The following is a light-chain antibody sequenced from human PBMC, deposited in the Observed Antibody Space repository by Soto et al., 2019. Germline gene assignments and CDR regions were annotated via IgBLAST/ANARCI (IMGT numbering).Light chain of an antibody. CDR1: SGHSSNA. CDR3: QTWGTGPWV. CDR2: LNSDGSH. Sequence: QPVLTQSPSASASLGASVKLTCTLSSGHSSNAIAWHQQQSEKGPRYLMKLNSDGSHTKGDGIPDRFSGSSSGAERYLTISSLQSEDEADYYCQTWGTGPWVFGGGTKVTVL. V-gene: IGLV4-69*01. J-gene: IGLJ3*02.